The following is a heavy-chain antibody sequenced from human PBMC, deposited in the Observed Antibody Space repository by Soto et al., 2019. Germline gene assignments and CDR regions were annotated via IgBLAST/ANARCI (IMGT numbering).Heavy chain of an antibody. D-gene: IGHD2-15*01. CDR2: INPNGGST. Sequence: QVQLVQSGAEVKRPGASVKVSCKASGYTFTTYYMHWVRQAPGQGLEWLGIINPNGGSTTYAQKFQGRVTMTRDTSTYTVYLELSSLRSEDTAVYYCARAGYCSGGTCFHGNCDYWGQGTLVTVSA. V-gene: IGHV1-46*01. J-gene: IGHJ4*02. CDR3: ARAGYCSGGTCFHGNCDY. CDR1: GYTFTTYY.